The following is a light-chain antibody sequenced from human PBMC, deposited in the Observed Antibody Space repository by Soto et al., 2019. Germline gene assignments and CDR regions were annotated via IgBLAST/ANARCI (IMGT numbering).Light chain of an antibody. CDR3: SSYAGSNNLP. V-gene: IGLV2-8*01. CDR2: EVT. Sequence: QSVLTQPPSASGFPGQSVTISCTGSSSDVGAYNYVSWYQQHPGKAPKLMIYEVTKRPSGVPDRFSGSKSGNTASLTVSGLQAEDEADYYCSSYAGSNNLPFGGGTKVTVL. CDR1: SSDVGAYNY. J-gene: IGLJ3*02.